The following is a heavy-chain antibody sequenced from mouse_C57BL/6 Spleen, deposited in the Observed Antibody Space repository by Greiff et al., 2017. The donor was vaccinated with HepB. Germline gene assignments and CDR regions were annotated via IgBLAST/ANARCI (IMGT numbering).Heavy chain of an antibody. CDR2: ISSGSSTI. CDR3: ARGRGSH. CDR1: GFTFSDYG. J-gene: IGHJ3*01. Sequence: EVKLMESGGGLVKPGGSLKLSCAASGFTFSDYGMHWVRQAPEKGLEWVAYISSGSSTIYYADTVKGRFTISRDNAKNTLFLQMTSLRSEDTAMYYCARGRGSHWGQGTLVTVSA. D-gene: IGHD1-1*01. V-gene: IGHV5-17*01.